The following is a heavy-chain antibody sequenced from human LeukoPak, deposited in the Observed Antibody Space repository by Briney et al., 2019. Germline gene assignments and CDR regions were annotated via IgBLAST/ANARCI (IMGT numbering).Heavy chain of an antibody. CDR2: INPSNGAT. Sequence: ASVKVSCKASGYIFRGYSIHWVRRVSGEGPEWMGFINPSNGATTYAEKFQARVAMSADTSINTAYMELTGLTSDDTAMYYCARDMWGISLIFPWGQGTLVTVSS. CDR1: GYIFRGYS. CDR3: ARDMWGISLIFP. V-gene: IGHV1-2*02. D-gene: IGHD3-10*01. J-gene: IGHJ4*02.